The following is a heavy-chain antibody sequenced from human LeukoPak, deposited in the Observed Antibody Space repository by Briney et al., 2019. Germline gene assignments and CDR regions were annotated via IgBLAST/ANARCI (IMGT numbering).Heavy chain of an antibody. D-gene: IGHD6-19*01. CDR1: GGSFSGYY. V-gene: IGHV4-34*01. Sequence: SETLSLTCAVYGGSFSGYYWSWIRQPPGKGLEWIGEINHSGSTNYNPSLKSRVTISVDTSKNQFSLKLSSVTAADTAVYYCARGQNRDSSGWNEIFDYWGQGTLVTVSS. CDR2: INHSGST. CDR3: ARGQNRDSSGWNEIFDY. J-gene: IGHJ4*02.